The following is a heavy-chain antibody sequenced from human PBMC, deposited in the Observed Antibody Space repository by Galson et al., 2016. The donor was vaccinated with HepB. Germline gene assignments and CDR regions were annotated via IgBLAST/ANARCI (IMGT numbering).Heavy chain of an antibody. D-gene: IGHD5-18*01. CDR2: ISGSGGRT. Sequence: SLRLSCAASGFTFGDYAMSWFRQAPGKGLEWVSGISGSGGRTYYADSVKGRFTISRDNSENTLYLQMSSLRAEDTGLYYCARASPDSKHKYDYWGQGTLGTVSS. V-gene: IGHV3-23*01. J-gene: IGHJ4*02. CDR3: ARASPDSKHKYDY. CDR1: GFTFGDYA.